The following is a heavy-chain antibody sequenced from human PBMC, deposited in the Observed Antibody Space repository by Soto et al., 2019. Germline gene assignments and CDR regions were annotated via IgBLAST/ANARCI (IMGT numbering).Heavy chain of an antibody. J-gene: IGHJ3*02. CDR2: IDWDDDK. Sequence: SGPTLVNPTQTLTLTCTLSGFSLTTSGMCVTWVRQSPGKALEWLALIDWDDDKFYSPSLEARLTISRDTSKNQVVLEMTNMGPVDTATYHCARFHRSIFGVGFYAFDISGPGTVVTVSS. CDR3: ARFHRSIFGVGFYAFDI. D-gene: IGHD3-3*01. V-gene: IGHV2-70*20. CDR1: GFSLTTSGMC.